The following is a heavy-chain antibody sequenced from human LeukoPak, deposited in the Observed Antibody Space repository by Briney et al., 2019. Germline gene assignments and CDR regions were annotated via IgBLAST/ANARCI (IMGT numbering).Heavy chain of an antibody. Sequence: PGGSLRLSCAASGFTFSSYTMNWVSQAPGKGLEWVAVIWYDGSNKYYADSVKGRFTISRDNSKNTLYLQMNSLRAEDTAVYYCARDVTIFWWQWLVRGFFDYWGQGTLVTVSS. J-gene: IGHJ4*02. V-gene: IGHV3-33*08. D-gene: IGHD6-19*01. CDR2: IWYDGSNK. CDR1: GFTFSSYT. CDR3: ARDVTIFWWQWLVRGFFDY.